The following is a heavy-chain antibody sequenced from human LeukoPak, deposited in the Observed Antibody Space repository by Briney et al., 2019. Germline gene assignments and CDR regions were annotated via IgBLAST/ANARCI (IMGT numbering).Heavy chain of an antibody. J-gene: IGHJ6*03. D-gene: IGHD5-18*01. CDR1: SRNYA. Sequence: ASVKVSCKGASRNYAFSWVRQAPGQGLEWMGLINPSGSSTLYAQKFQGRVTMTRDMSTTTDYMELSSLRSEDTAVYYCAREYSYGFGYYMDVWGKGTTVTVSS. CDR3: AREYSYGFGYYMDV. CDR2: INPSGSST. V-gene: IGHV1-46*01.